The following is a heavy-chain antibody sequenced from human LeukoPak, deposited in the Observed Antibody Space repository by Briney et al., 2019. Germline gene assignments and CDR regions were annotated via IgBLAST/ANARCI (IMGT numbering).Heavy chain of an antibody. J-gene: IGHJ4*02. CDR3: ARGHGGTAYYFDY. CDR2: IYSSGTT. V-gene: IGHV3-53*05. D-gene: IGHD3-16*01. CDR1: GFTVSGNY. Sequence: GGSLRLSCAASGFTVSGNYMSWVRQAPGKGPEWVSVIYSSGTTYYADSVKGRFTISRDNSKNTLDLQMNGLRTEDTAVYYCARGHGGTAYYFDYWGQGTLVTVSS.